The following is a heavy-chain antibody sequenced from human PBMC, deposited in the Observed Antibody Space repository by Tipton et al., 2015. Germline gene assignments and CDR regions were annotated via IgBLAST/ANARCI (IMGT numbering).Heavy chain of an antibody. CDR1: GGTFTTHV. CDR3: ARVTTGNWFDP. V-gene: IGHV1-69*01. D-gene: IGHD2-21*02. CDR2: IITMFGIG. J-gene: IGHJ5*02. Sequence: QLVQSGAEVKKPGSSVKVSCKASGGTFTTHVISWVRQTPGQGLEWMGGIITMFGIGNYAQKFQGRLTITADEATSTVYMELNSLGSEDTAVYYCARVTTGNWFDPWGQGTLVTVSS.